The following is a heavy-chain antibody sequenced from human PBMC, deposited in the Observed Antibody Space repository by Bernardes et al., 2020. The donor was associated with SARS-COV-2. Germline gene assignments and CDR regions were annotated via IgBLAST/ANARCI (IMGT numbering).Heavy chain of an antibody. D-gene: IGHD6-6*01. Sequence: GGSLRLSCAASGFTFSTYAIHWVRQAPGKGLEWVAIISYDGTTKYNADSVKGRFTITRDNSKNTLFLQMNSLTTEDTAVYYCAREWEEYTSSLFDFWGQGTLVTVSS. CDR1: GFTFSTYA. V-gene: IGHV3-30-3*01. CDR2: ISYDGTTK. J-gene: IGHJ4*02. CDR3: AREWEEYTSSLFDF.